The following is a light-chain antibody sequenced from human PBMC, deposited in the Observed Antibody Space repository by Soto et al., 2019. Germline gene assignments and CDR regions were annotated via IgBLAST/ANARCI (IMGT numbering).Light chain of an antibody. CDR2: DAS. Sequence: DIQMTQSPSSLSASVGDRVTITCQASQDISNYLNWYQQKQGKAPKLLIYDASNLETGVPSRFSGSGSGTDFTFTIRSLQPEDSATYYGQQYDNLVITFGQGTRREIK. CDR1: QDISNY. J-gene: IGKJ5*01. CDR3: QQYDNLVIT. V-gene: IGKV1-33*01.